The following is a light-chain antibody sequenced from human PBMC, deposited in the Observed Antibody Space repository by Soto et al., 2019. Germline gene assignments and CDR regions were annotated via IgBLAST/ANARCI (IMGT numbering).Light chain of an antibody. Sequence: SALTQPASVSWSPGQSITISCTVSGSDIGAYNYVSWYQQHPGKAPKLLIHGVTRRPSGVSSRFSASKSAYTASLTISGLQAEDEANYYCSSFTTSYFYVFGPGTKVTVL. V-gene: IGLV2-14*01. CDR1: GSDIGAYNY. CDR2: GVT. J-gene: IGLJ1*01. CDR3: SSFTTSYFYV.